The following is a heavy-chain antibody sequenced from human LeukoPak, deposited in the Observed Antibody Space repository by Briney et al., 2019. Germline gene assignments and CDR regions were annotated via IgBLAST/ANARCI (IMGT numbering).Heavy chain of an antibody. V-gene: IGHV1-69*06. D-gene: IGHD5-24*01. CDR2: IIPIFGTA. J-gene: IGHJ4*02. CDR3: AREDEMATIPFDY. Sequence: ASVKVSCKASGGTFSSYAISWVRQAPGQGLEWMGGIIPIFGTANYAQKFQGRVTITADKSTSTAYMELSSLRSEDTAVYYCAREDEMATIPFDYWGQGTLVTVSS. CDR1: GGTFSSYA.